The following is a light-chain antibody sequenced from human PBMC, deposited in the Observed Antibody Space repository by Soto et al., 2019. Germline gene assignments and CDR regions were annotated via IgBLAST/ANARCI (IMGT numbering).Light chain of an antibody. CDR2: DAS. J-gene: IGKJ2*01. CDR3: QQRSNWPYT. CDR1: QSVSSY. Sequence: ETVLTQSPATLSLSPGERATLSCRASQSVSSYLAWYQQKPGQAPRLLIYDASNRATGIPARFSGSGSGTDLTLTISSLEPEDFAVYYCQQRSNWPYTFGQGTKLEIK. V-gene: IGKV3-11*01.